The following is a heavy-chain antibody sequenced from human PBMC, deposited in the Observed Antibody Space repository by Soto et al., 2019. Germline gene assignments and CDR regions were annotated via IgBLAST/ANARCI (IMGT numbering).Heavy chain of an antibody. J-gene: IGHJ3*01. CDR2: ITGNSACT. CDR3: AKNRDYDYDAFDV. D-gene: IGHD3-16*01. CDR1: GFTFNRNA. V-gene: IGHV3-23*01. Sequence: GGSLRLSCAGSGFTFNRNAMSWVRQAPGKGLEWVSGITGNSACTYYADSVKGRVIISRDNSKNTLYLQINTLRVEDTAVYYCAKNRDYDYDAFDVWGQGTVVTVSS.